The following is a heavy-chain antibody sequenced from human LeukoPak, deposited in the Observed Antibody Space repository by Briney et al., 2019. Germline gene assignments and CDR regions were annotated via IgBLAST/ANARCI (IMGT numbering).Heavy chain of an antibody. CDR3: ARVGGSGSYFGAFDI. CDR2: INPNSGGT. D-gene: IGHD3-10*01. CDR1: GYTFTGYY. Sequence: ASVKVSCKASGYTFTGYYMPWVRQAPGQGLEWMGWINPNSGGTNYAQKFQGWVTMTRDTSISTAYMELSRLRSDDTAVYYCARVGGSGSYFGAFDIWGQGTMVTVSS. V-gene: IGHV1-2*04. J-gene: IGHJ3*02.